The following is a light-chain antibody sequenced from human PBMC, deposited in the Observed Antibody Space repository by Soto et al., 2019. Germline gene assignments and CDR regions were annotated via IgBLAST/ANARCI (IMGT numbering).Light chain of an antibody. Sequence: QTVVTQEPSFSVSPGGTVTLTCGLSSGSVSTSNSPGWYQQPPGQAPRTLIHSTNIRSSGVPDRFSGSILGNKAALTITGAQTDDESLYYWVLYVDYGIWMFGGGTKLTVL. CDR1: SGSVSTSNS. V-gene: IGLV8-61*01. CDR3: VLYVDYGIWM. CDR2: STN. J-gene: IGLJ3*02.